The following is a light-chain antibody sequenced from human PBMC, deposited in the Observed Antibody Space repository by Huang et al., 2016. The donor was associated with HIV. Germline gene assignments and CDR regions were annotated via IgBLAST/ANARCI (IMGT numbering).Light chain of an antibody. V-gene: IGKV3-15*01. Sequence: EIVITPSPATLSVSPGERATLSCRASQSIISILALYQQKPGQAPRLLIYDASTGATGVPARFSGSGSGTEFTLSISSLQYEEFAVYYCQQSHNRPSLTFGGGTKVEIK. CDR3: QQSHNRPSLT. J-gene: IGKJ4*02. CDR2: DAS. CDR1: QSIISI.